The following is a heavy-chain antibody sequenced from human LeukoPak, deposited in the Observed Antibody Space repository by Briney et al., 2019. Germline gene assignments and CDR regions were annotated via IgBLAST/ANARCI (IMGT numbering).Heavy chain of an antibody. Sequence: AASVTVSCTASGGTFSIYAISWVRQAPGQGLEWMGGIIPIFGTANYAQKFQGRVTITADESTSTAYMELSSLRSEDTAVYYCARGGAYYYGSGRLDYWGQGTLVTVSS. V-gene: IGHV1-69*01. J-gene: IGHJ4*02. CDR1: GGTFSIYA. CDR3: ARGGAYYYGSGRLDY. CDR2: IIPIFGTA. D-gene: IGHD3-10*01.